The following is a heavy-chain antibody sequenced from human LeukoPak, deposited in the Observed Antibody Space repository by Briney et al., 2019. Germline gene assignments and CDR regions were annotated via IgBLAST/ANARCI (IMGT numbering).Heavy chain of an antibody. V-gene: IGHV3-33*01. Sequence: QPGRSLRLSCAASGFTFSTYAIHWVRQAPGKGLEWVAVIWFDGSEQYYADSVKGRFIISRDNSKSTSNLQLNSPRAEDTAVYYCAREGDSRWGELSPWGQGTLVTVSS. J-gene: IGHJ1*01. CDR3: AREGDSRWGELSP. D-gene: IGHD3-16*02. CDR2: IWFDGSEQ. CDR1: GFTFSTYA.